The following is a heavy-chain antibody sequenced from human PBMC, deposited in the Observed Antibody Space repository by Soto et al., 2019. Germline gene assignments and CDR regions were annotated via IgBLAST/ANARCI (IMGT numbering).Heavy chain of an antibody. Sequence: GGSLRLSCAASGFTFSSYGMHWVRQAPGKGLEWVAVISYDGSNKYYADSVKGRFTISRDNSKNTLYLQMNSLRAEDTAVYYCAKEMVTALGVILTEYFDYWGQGTLVTVSS. D-gene: IGHD2-21*02. J-gene: IGHJ4*02. CDR2: ISYDGSNK. V-gene: IGHV3-30*18. CDR1: GFTFSSYG. CDR3: AKEMVTALGVILTEYFDY.